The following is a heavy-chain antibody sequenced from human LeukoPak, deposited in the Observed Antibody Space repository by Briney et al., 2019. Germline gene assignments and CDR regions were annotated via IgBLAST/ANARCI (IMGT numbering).Heavy chain of an antibody. CDR2: VYYTGNT. CDR3: ARGSEIGGIFDY. V-gene: IGHV4-61*01. CDR1: GGSVSSGSYY. Sequence: PSETLSLTCTVSGGSVSSGSYYWSWIRQPPGKGLEWIGYVYYTGNTNYNPSLKSRVSISVDTSNNQFSLQLNSVTPEDTAVYYCARGSEIGGIFDYWGQGTLVTVSS. J-gene: IGHJ4*02.